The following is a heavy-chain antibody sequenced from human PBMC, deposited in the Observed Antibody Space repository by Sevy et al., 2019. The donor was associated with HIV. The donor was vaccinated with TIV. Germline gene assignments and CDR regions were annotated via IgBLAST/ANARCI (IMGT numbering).Heavy chain of an antibody. CDR1: GGSISSSSYY. CDR3: ARHGRYVVDTAMVRAFDY. Sequence: SETLSLTCTVSGGSISSSSYYWGWIRQPPGKGLEWLGSIYYSGSTYYNPSVKSRVTISVDTSKNRFSLKLSSVTAADTDAYYCARHGRYVVDTAMVRAFDYWGQGTLVTVSS. V-gene: IGHV4-39*01. CDR2: IYYSGST. J-gene: IGHJ4*02. D-gene: IGHD5-18*01.